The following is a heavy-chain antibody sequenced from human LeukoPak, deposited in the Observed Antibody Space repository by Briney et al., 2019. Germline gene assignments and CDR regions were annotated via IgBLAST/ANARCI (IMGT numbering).Heavy chain of an antibody. V-gene: IGHV4-38-2*01. CDR3: ARLAWGRLDY. J-gene: IGHJ4*02. CDR2: IYQSGST. D-gene: IGHD7-27*01. Sequence: GSLRLSCAASGFTFTNYSMNWIRQPPGKGLEWIGSIYQSGSTYYNPSLKSRVTISVDTSKNQFSLKLSSVTAADTAVYYCARLAWGRLDYWGQGTLVTVSS. CDR1: GFTFTNYS.